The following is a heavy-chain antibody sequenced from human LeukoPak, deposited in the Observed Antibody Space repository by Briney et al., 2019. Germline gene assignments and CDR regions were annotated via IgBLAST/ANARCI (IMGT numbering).Heavy chain of an antibody. CDR1: GFTFSSYA. CDR2: ISGSGGST. V-gene: IGHV3-23*01. D-gene: IGHD1-26*01. Sequence: PGGSLRLSCAASGFTFSSYAMSWVRQAPGKGLEWDSAISGSGGSTYYADSVKGRFTISRDDSRNTLYLQMNSLRGDDTAVYYCAKDVGKWESLHFFDYWGQGTLVTVSS. J-gene: IGHJ4*02. CDR3: AKDVGKWESLHFFDY.